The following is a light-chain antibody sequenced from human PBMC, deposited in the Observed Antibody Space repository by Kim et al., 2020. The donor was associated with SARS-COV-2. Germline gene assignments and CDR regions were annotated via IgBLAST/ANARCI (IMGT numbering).Light chain of an antibody. CDR3: NSRDSSGNHEV. CDR1: SLRSYY. Sequence: ALGQTVRSKSNGDSLRSYYASWYQQKPGKAPVLVIYGKNNRPSGIPDRFSGSSSGNTASLTITGAQAEDEADYYCNSRDSSGNHEVFGGGTQLTVL. V-gene: IGLV3-19*01. J-gene: IGLJ2*01. CDR2: GKN.